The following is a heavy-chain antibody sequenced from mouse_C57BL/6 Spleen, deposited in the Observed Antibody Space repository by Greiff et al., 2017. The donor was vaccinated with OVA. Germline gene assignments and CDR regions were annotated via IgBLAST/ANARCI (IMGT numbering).Heavy chain of an antibody. CDR2: IRNKANNHAT. CDR1: GFTFSDAW. CDR3: TRVRGYYGTIDY. V-gene: IGHV6-6*01. J-gene: IGHJ2*01. Sequence: EVKVEESGGGLVQPGGSMKLSCAASGFTFSDAWMDWVRQSPEKGLEWVAEIRNKANNHATYYAESVKGRFTISRDDSKSSVYLQMNSLRAEDTGIYYCTRVRGYYGTIDYWGQGTTLTVSS. D-gene: IGHD1-1*01.